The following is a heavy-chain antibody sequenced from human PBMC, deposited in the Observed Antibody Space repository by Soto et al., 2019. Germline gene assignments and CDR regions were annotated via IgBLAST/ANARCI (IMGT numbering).Heavy chain of an antibody. V-gene: IGHV1-18*01. CDR2: ISAYNGNT. CDR3: ARGPAVLLWFGELLDYYYYYYMDV. J-gene: IGHJ6*03. CDR1: GYTFTSYG. D-gene: IGHD3-10*01. Sequence: VKVSCKASGYTFTSYGISWVRQAPGQGLEWMGWISAYNGNTNYAQKLQGRVTMTTDTSTSTAYMELRSLRSDDTAVYYCARGPAVLLWFGELLDYYYYYYMDVWGKGTTVTVSS.